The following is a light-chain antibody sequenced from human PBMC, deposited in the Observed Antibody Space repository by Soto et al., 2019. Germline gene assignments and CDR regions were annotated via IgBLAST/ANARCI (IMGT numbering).Light chain of an antibody. CDR1: QSVSSSY. V-gene: IGKV3-20*01. CDR2: GAS. J-gene: IGKJ4*01. CDR3: QQYGSSPLT. Sequence: EIVLTQSPGTLSLSPGERATLSCRASQSVSSSYLAWYQQKPGQAPRLLIYGASTRATGTPDRFSGSGSATDFTLNISKLEPEDLEVYYCQQYGSSPLTFGGGTKVEIK.